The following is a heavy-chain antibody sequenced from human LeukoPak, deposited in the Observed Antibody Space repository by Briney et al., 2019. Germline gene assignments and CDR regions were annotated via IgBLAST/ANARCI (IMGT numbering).Heavy chain of an antibody. Sequence: PSETLSLTCTVSGGSISSSSYYWGWIRQPPGKGLEWIGSIYYSGSTYYNPSLKSRVTISVDTSKNQFSVKLSSVTAADTAVYYCARLQRGVAAAIFDYWGQGTLVTVSS. CDR3: ARLQRGVAAAIFDY. CDR1: GGSISSSSYY. J-gene: IGHJ4*02. V-gene: IGHV4-39*01. D-gene: IGHD6-13*01. CDR2: IYYSGST.